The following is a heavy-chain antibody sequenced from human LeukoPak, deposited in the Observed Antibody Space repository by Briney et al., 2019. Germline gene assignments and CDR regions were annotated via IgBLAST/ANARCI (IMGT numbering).Heavy chain of an antibody. V-gene: IGHV1-46*01. CDR2: INPSGGST. CDR3: ARTRGYYFDC. Sequence: GASVKVSCKASGYSFTNYYMHWVRQAPGQGLEWMGMINPSGGSTTYAQKFQGRVTMTRDMSTSTDYMDLSSLTSEDTAVYYCARTRGYYFDCWGQGTLVTVSS. CDR1: GYSFTNYY. J-gene: IGHJ4*02.